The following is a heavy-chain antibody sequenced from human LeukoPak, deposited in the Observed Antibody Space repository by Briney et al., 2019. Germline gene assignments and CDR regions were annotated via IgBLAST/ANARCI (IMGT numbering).Heavy chain of an antibody. CDR1: GFTFSSFP. J-gene: IGHJ4*02. CDR2: ISSTGETS. Sequence: GGSLRLSCAASGFTFSSFPMHWVRQVPGKGLEYVSAISSTGETSYYANSVKDRFTISRDNSKNTLYLQMGSLRVEDMAVYYCARVMSGSGSKYFDYWGQGTLVTVSS. D-gene: IGHD3-10*01. CDR3: ARVMSGSGSKYFDY. V-gene: IGHV3-64*01.